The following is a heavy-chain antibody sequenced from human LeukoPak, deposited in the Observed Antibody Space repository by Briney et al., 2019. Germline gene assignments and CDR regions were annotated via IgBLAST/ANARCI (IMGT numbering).Heavy chain of an antibody. V-gene: IGHV4-34*01. CDR2: INHSGST. D-gene: IGHD3-10*01. CDR3: ARGVSVNPHFDY. J-gene: IGHJ4*02. Sequence: SETLSLTCAVYGGSFSGYYWSWIRQPPGKGLEWIGEINHSGSTNYNPSLKSRVTISVDTSKTQFSLKLSSVTAADTAVYYCARGVSVNPHFDYWGQGTLVTVSS. CDR1: GGSFSGYY.